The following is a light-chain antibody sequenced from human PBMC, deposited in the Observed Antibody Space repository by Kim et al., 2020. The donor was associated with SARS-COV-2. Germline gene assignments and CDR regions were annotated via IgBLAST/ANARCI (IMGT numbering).Light chain of an antibody. CDR3: HQYKGSSRT. Sequence: DIQMTQSPSTLSASVGDRVTITCRASQSISDWLAWYQQKPGKAPKVLIYKTSTLAGGVPSRFSGSGSETEFTLTISSLQPDDFAPYYGHQYKGSSRTVGKGPKVDIK. CDR1: QSISDW. V-gene: IGKV1-5*03. J-gene: IGKJ1*01. CDR2: KTS.